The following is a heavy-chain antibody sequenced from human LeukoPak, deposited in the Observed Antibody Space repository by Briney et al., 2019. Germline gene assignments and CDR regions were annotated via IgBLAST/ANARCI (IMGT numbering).Heavy chain of an antibody. CDR3: AKDLTLIAVAGIDSGFDY. CDR1: GFTFSRYA. V-gene: IGHV3-23*01. D-gene: IGHD6-19*01. J-gene: IGHJ4*02. Sequence: GGSLRLSCAASGFTFSRYAMSWVRQAPGKGLEWVSATSGSGGSTYYADSVKGRFTISRDNSKNTLYLQMNSLRAEDTAVYYCAKDLTLIAVAGIDSGFDYWGQGTLVTVSS. CDR2: TSGSGGST.